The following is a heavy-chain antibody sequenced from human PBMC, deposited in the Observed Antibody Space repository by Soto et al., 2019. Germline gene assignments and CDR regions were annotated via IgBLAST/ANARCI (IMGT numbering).Heavy chain of an antibody. CDR1: GFTFSSYA. V-gene: IGHV3-23*01. Sequence: GGSLRLSCAATGFTFSSYAMSWVRQAPGKGLEWVSVISGSGGGTYYADSVKGRFTISRDKSKNTLYLQMNSLRVEDTAVFYCAKTVGARPNPYLDSCGPGTPVPVSS. CDR2: ISGSGGGT. J-gene: IGHJ4*02. D-gene: IGHD6-6*01. CDR3: AKTVGARPNPYLDS.